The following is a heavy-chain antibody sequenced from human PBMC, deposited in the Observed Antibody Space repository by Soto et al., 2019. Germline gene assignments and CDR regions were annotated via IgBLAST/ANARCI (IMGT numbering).Heavy chain of an antibody. CDR2: IRSSSSTM. CDR1: GFTFSTYS. V-gene: IGHV3-48*02. J-gene: IGHJ6*02. Sequence: GGSLRLSCAASGFTFSTYSMNWVRQAPGKGLEWISYIRSSSSTMFYADSVKGRFIISTDSTRDSLYLQMNSLRDEDTAVYYCARDYNYAMDVWGQGATVTVSS. CDR3: ARDYNYAMDV.